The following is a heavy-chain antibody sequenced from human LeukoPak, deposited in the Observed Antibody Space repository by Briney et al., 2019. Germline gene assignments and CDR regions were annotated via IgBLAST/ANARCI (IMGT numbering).Heavy chain of an antibody. J-gene: IGHJ6*03. D-gene: IGHD3-16*01. CDR1: GGSISSYY. V-gene: IGHV4-59*01. Sequence: SETLSLTCTVSGGSISSYYWSWIRQPPGKGLERIGYIYYSGSTNYNPSLKSRVTISVDTSKNQFSLKLSSVTAADTAVYYCARVHDPHEYYYYYYYMEVWGKGTTVTVSS. CDR2: IYYSGST. CDR3: ARVHDPHEYYYYYYYMEV.